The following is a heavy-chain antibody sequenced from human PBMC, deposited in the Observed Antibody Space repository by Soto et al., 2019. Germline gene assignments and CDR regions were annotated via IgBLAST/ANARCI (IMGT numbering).Heavy chain of an antibody. D-gene: IGHD2-15*01. CDR3: ARDSATPSDY. J-gene: IGHJ4*02. Sequence: QVQLVQSGAEVKKPGSSVNVSCKASGGTFSSYTIRCVRQAPGQGLEWMGRIIPILGIANYAQKFQGRVTITADRSASTAYLGLSSLRSEDTAVYYCARDSATPSDYWDQATLVNVSS. V-gene: IGHV1-69*08. CDR1: GGTFSSYT. CDR2: IIPILGIA.